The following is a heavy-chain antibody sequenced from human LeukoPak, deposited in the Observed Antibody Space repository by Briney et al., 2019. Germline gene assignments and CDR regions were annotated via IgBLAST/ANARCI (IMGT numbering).Heavy chain of an antibody. D-gene: IGHD6-19*01. V-gene: IGHV3-21*01. CDR3: ARDPPENGYSSGWDAFDI. J-gene: IGHJ3*02. CDR1: GFTFSSYS. CDR2: ISSSSSYI. Sequence: GGSLRLSCAASGFTFSSYSMNWVRQAPGKGLEWVSSISSSSSYIYYADSVKGRFTISRDNAKNPLYLQMNSLRAEDTAVYYCARDPPENGYSSGWDAFDIWGQGTMVTVSS.